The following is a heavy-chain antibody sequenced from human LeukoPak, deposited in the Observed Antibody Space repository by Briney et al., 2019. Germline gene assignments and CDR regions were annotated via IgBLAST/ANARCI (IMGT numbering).Heavy chain of an antibody. J-gene: IGHJ6*02. CDR3: AREVGNPNYYDSSGYYPNYYYYYGMDV. V-gene: IGHV3-48*01. Sequence: PGGSLRLSCAASGFTFSSYSMNWVRQAPGKGLEWVSYISSSSSTIYYADSVKGRCTISRDNAKNSLYLQMNSLRAEDTAVYYCAREVGNPNYYDSSGYYPNYYYYYGMDVWGQGTTVTVSS. D-gene: IGHD3-22*01. CDR2: ISSSSSTI. CDR1: GFTFSSYS.